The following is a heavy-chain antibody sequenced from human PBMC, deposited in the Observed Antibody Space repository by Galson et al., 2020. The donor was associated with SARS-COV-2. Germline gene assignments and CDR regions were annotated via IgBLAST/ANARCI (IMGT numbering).Heavy chain of an antibody. CDR3: ARMADGYGGYDYGSSPFDY. CDR1: GFSLTTSGMG. CDR2: IDWDADK. J-gene: IGHJ4*02. Sequence: SGFSLTTSGMGVTWIRQPPGTALEWLALIDWDADKYYSPSLRTRLTISRDTSKNQVFLTMTNMDPVDTATYYCARMADGYGGYDYGSSPFDYWGQGTLVTVSS. V-gene: IGHV2-70*01. D-gene: IGHD5-12*01.